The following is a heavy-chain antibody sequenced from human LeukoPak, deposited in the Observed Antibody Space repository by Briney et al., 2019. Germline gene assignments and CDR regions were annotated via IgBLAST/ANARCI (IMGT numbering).Heavy chain of an antibody. CDR3: ARSFTDP. CDR1: GYPFTGYY. J-gene: IGHJ5*02. V-gene: IGHV1-2*02. CDR2: ISPNSGGT. Sequence: ASVKVSCKASGYPFTGYYMHWVRQAPGQGLEWMGWISPNSGGTNYAQKFQGRVSMTRDTSISTAYMELSSLRSDDTAVYYCARSFTDPWGQGTLVTVSS.